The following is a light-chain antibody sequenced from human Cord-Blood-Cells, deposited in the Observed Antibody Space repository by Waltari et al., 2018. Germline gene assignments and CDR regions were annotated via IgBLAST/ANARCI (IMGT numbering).Light chain of an antibody. Sequence: DIQMTQSPSSLSAFLGDRVTITCRASQSISSYLNWYQQKPGKAPKLLIYAASSLQSGVPSRFSGSGSGTDFTLTISSLQPEDFATYYCQQSYSTPPTFGGGTKVEIK. J-gene: IGKJ4*01. V-gene: IGKV1-39*01. CDR1: QSISSY. CDR2: AAS. CDR3: QQSYSTPPT.